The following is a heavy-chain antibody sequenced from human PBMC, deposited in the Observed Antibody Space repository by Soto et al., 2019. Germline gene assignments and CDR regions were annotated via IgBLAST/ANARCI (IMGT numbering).Heavy chain of an antibody. D-gene: IGHD6-19*01. CDR2: ISYDGSNK. J-gene: IGHJ4*02. V-gene: IGHV3-30*18. Sequence: QVQLVESGGGVVQPGRSLRLSCAASGFTFSSYGMHWVRQDPGKGLEWVAVISYDGSNKYYADSVKGRFTISRDNSKNTLYLQMNSLRAEDTAVYYCAKDMEAGSFDYWGQGTLVTVSS. CDR3: AKDMEAGSFDY. CDR1: GFTFSSYG.